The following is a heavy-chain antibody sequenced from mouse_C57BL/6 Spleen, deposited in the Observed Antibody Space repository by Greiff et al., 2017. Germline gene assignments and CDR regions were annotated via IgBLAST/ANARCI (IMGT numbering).Heavy chain of an antibody. CDR3: GWDDEFDY. CDR1: GYTFTSYW. D-gene: IGHD4-1*01. V-gene: IGHV1-64*01. Sequence: QVQLQQPGAELVKPGASLKLSCKASGYTFTSYWMHWVQQRPEQGLEWIGMILPNSGSTNYNEKFKSKATLTVDKSSSTGCMQLSSLTYEDSAVSYCGWDDEFDYWGQGTTLTVSS. J-gene: IGHJ2*01. CDR2: ILPNSGST.